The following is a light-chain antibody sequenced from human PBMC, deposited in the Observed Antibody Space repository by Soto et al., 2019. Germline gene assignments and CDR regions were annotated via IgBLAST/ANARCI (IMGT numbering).Light chain of an antibody. Sequence: QSVLTQPASVSGSPGQTITISCTGTSTDIGGYNYVSWYQQHPGKAPKVMIYDVSNRPSGVSNRFSGSKSGNTASLTISGLQAEDEADYYCSSYTTSNTWVCGGGTKLTVL. CDR1: STDIGGYNY. J-gene: IGLJ3*02. CDR2: DVS. V-gene: IGLV2-14*03. CDR3: SSYTTSNTWV.